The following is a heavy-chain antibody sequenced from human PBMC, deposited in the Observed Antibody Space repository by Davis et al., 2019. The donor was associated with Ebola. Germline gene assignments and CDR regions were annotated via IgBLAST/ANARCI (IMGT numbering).Heavy chain of an antibody. CDR3: ARVPIVATIRADY. V-gene: IGHV3-21*01. CDR1: GFTFNKAW. J-gene: IGHJ4*02. Sequence: GESLKISCAASGFTFNKAWMNWVRQAPGKGLEWVSSISSSSSYIYYADSVKGRFTISRDNAKNSLYLQMNSLRDEDTAVYYCARVPIVATIRADYWGQGTLVTVSS. D-gene: IGHD5-12*01. CDR2: ISSSSSYI.